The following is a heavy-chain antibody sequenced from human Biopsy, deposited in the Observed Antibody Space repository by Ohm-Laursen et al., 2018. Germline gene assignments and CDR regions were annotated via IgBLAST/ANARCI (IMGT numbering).Heavy chain of an antibody. J-gene: IGHJ6*02. CDR3: ARDVGSSGWYYYGMDV. CDR1: GFTLSDHN. Sequence: SLRLSCAASGFTLSDHNMDWVRLAPGTGLEWVGRTRNNGKTYTKEYAASVKGRFTISRDDSKNSLYLQMNSLKTEDTAVYFCARDVGSSGWYYYGMDVWGQGTTVTVSS. CDR2: TRNNGKTYTK. V-gene: IGHV3-72*01. D-gene: IGHD6-19*01.